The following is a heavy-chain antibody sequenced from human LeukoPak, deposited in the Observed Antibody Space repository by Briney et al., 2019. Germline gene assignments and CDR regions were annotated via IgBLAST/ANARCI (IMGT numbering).Heavy chain of an antibody. CDR3: AREVAGYNWFDP. J-gene: IGHJ5*02. Sequence: SETLSLTCTVSGGSISSGGYYWSWIRQHPGKGLEWIGYIYYSGSTYYNPSLKSRVTISVDTSKNQFSLKLSSVTAADTAVYYCAREVAGYNWFDPWGQGTLVTVSS. V-gene: IGHV4-31*03. CDR1: GGSISSGGYY. D-gene: IGHD2-15*01. CDR2: IYYSGST.